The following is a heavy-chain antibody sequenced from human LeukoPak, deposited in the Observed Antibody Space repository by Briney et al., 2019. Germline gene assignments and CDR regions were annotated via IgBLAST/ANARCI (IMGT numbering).Heavy chain of an antibody. V-gene: IGHV1-2*02. J-gene: IGHJ4*02. CDR1: GYTFTGYY. Sequence: GASVKVSCKASGYTFTGYYMHRVRQAPGQGLEWMGWTNPNSGGTNYAQKFQGRVTMTRDTSISTAYMELSRLRSDDTAVYYCARDLHRYSSYYFDYWGQGTLVTVSS. D-gene: IGHD5-18*01. CDR3: ARDLHRYSSYYFDY. CDR2: TNPNSGGT.